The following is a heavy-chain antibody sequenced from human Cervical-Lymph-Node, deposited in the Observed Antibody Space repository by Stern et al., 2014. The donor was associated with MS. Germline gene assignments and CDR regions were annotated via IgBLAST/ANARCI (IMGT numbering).Heavy chain of an antibody. J-gene: IGHJ3*02. CDR2: IYHSGST. CDR1: GGSISSSNW. V-gene: IGHV4-4*02. Sequence: QVQLQESGPGLVKPSGTLSLTCAVSGGSISSSNWWSWVRQPPGKGLEWIGEIYHSGSTNYNPSLKSRVTISVEKSKNHFYMKLSSVTAADTAVYYCAREGYSSSYDAFDIWGQGTMVTVSS. CDR3: AREGYSSSYDAFDI. D-gene: IGHD6-6*01.